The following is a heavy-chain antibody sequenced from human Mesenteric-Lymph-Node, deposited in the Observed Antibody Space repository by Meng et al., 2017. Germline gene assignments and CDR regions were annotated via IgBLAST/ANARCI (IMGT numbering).Heavy chain of an antibody. CDR2: ISSSSSYI. V-gene: IGHV3-21*01. D-gene: IGHD3-3*01. CDR3: ASSYYDFWSGYYTYYYYGMDV. Sequence: GGSLRLSCAASGFTFSSYWMNWVRQAPGKGLEWVSSISSSSSYIYYADSVKGRFTISRDNAKNSLYLQMNSLRAEDTAVYYCASSYYDFWSGYYTYYYYGMDVWGQGTTVTVSS. J-gene: IGHJ6*02. CDR1: GFTFSSYW.